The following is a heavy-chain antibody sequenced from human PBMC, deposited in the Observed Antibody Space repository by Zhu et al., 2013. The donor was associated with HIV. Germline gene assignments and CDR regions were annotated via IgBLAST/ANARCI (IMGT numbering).Heavy chain of an antibody. CDR1: GYTFADYF. Sequence: QVQLVQSETEMKKPGASVKVSCKASGYTFADYFIHWVRQAPGQGLEWMGWIKPNSGGTKFEQKFQGRVTMTADTSMSTAYMELSSLRSDDTAVYYCARMDKGSCTATTCPDWFDPGAREPWSPSPQ. J-gene: IGHJ5*02. D-gene: IGHD2-8*02. CDR3: ARMDKGSCTATTCPDWFDP. CDR2: IKPNSGGT. V-gene: IGHV1-2*02.